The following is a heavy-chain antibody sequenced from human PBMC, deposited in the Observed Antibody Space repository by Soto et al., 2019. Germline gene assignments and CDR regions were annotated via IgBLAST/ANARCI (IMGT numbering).Heavy chain of an antibody. CDR1: GYSFTSYW. J-gene: IGHJ4*02. CDR3: ARQPWDYDSSGYYFDY. Sequence: GESLKISCKGSGYSFTSYWIGWVRQMPGKGLEWMGIIYPGDSDTRYSPSFQGQVIISADKSISTAYLQWSSLKASDTAMYYCARQPWDYDSSGYYFDYWGQGTLVTVSS. CDR2: IYPGDSDT. V-gene: IGHV5-51*01. D-gene: IGHD3-22*01.